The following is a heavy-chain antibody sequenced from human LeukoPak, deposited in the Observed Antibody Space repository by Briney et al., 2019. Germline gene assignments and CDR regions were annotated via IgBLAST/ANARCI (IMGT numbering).Heavy chain of an antibody. CDR3: ARDWSSSWYGLGVDY. Sequence: GGSLRLSCAASGFTFRSYSMNWVRQAPGKGLEWGSAIDPSSTYIYYADSVKGRFTISRDNAKNSLYLQMNSLRAEDTAVYYCARDWSSSWYGLGVDYWGQGTLVTVSS. CDR2: IDPSSTYI. V-gene: IGHV3-21*01. CDR1: GFTFRSYS. D-gene: IGHD6-13*01. J-gene: IGHJ4*02.